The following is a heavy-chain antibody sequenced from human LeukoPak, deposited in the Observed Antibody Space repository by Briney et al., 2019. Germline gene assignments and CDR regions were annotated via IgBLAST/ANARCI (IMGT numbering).Heavy chain of an antibody. CDR1: GYTFTGYY. D-gene: IGHD2-15*01. CDR2: ISGYNGYT. V-gene: IGHV1-18*04. CDR3: ARDSVYLRSGGSWLGGWFDP. J-gene: IGHJ5*02. Sequence: ASVKVSCKASGYTFTGYYMHWVRQAPGQGLEWMGWISGYNGYTNYAQKVQDRVTMTTDTSTSTAYMELRSLRTDDTAVYYCARDSVYLRSGGSWLGGWFDPWGQGTLVTVSS.